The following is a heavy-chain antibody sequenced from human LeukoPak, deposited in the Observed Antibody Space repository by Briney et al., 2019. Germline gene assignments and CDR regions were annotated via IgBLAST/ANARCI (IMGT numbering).Heavy chain of an antibody. CDR2: IYYSGST. CDR3: ARAEIYCSSTSCYVNWFDP. Sequence: SQTLSLTCTVSGGSISSGDYYWSWIRQPPGKGLEWIGYIYYSGSTYYNPSLKSRVTISVDTSKNQFSLKLSSVTAADTAAYYCARAEIYCSSTSCYVNWFDPWGQGTLVTVSS. D-gene: IGHD2-2*01. V-gene: IGHV4-30-4*08. J-gene: IGHJ5*02. CDR1: GGSISSGDYY.